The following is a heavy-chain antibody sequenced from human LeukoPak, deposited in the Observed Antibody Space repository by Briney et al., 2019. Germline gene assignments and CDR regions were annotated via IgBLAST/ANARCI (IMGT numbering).Heavy chain of an antibody. CDR2: ISWNSGSI. V-gene: IGHV3-9*01. D-gene: IGHD2-15*01. J-gene: IGHJ6*02. Sequence: LSLTCTVSGGSISSYYWSWIRQPPGKGLEWVTGISWNSGSIGYADSVKGRFTISRDNAKNSLYLQMNSLRAEDTALYYCAKDIITLGGYYYYGMDVWGQGTTVTVSS. CDR3: AKDIITLGGYYYYGMDV. CDR1: GGSISSYY.